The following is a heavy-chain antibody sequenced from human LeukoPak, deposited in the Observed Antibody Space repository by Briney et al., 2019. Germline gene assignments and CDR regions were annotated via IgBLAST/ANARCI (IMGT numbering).Heavy chain of an antibody. V-gene: IGHV1-18*01. J-gene: IGHJ4*02. CDR1: GYTFTSYG. D-gene: IGHD2-21*02. CDR3: ARGRGKAYCGGDCYPDY. CDR2: ISAYNGNT. Sequence: GASVKVSCKASGYTFTSYGISWVRQAPGQGLEWMGWISAYNGNTNYAQKLQGRVTMTTDTSTSTAYMELRSLRSDDTAVYYCARGRGKAYCGGDCYPDYWGQGTRVTVSS.